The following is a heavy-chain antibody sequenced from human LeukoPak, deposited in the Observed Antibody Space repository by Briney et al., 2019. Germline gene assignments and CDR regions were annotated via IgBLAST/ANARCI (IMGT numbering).Heavy chain of an antibody. CDR2: IYTSGTT. V-gene: IGHV4-4*07. J-gene: IGHJ6*03. CDR1: GGSISSYY. D-gene: IGHD5/OR15-5a*01. CDR3: AGGVYPHYYYCMDV. Sequence: SETLSLTCTVSGGSISSYYWSWIRQPAGRGLEWIGRIYTSGTTNYNPSLRSRVTISVDTSKNQVSLKLTSVTAADTAVYYCAGGVYPHYYYCMDVWGKGTTVAVSS.